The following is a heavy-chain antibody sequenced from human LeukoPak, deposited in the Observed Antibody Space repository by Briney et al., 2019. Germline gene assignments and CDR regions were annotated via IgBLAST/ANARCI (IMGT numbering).Heavy chain of an antibody. CDR1: GGSISSGGYS. CDR2: IYHSGST. CDR3: ARNLRTTVSFDY. Sequence: PSETLSLTCAVSGGSISSGGYSWSWIRQPPGKGLEWIGYIYHSGSTYYNPSLKSRVTISVDRSKNQFSLKLSSVTAADTAVYYCARNLRTTVSFDYWGQGTLVTVSS. D-gene: IGHD4-17*01. V-gene: IGHV4-30-2*01. J-gene: IGHJ4*02.